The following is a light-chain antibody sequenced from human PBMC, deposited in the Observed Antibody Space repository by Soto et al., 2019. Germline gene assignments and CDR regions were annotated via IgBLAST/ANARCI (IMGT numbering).Light chain of an antibody. CDR2: EVS. CDR3: SSYAGSNNYV. Sequence: ALTQPPSASGSPGQSVTISCTGTSSDVGAYNYVSWYQQHPGKAPKLIIYEVSKRPPGVPDRFSGSKSGNTASLTVSGLQAEDEADYYCSSYAGSNNYVFGTGTRSPS. J-gene: IGLJ1*01. CDR1: SSDVGAYNY. V-gene: IGLV2-8*01.